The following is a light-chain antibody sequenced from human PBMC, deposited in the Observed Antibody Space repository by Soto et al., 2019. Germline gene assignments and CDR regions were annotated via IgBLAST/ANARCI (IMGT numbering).Light chain of an antibody. CDR2: DAS. V-gene: IGKV1-5*01. CDR3: QNDNSYST. Sequence: DFQMTQSQSTLSASVGDRVTITCRASQNIRSGLAWFQQKAGKAPKLLIYDASSLESGVPQRFSGSGSGTEYTRYISSVQTYDLSTYNCQNDNSYSTFGQRTKVDSK. J-gene: IGKJ1*01. CDR1: QNIRSG.